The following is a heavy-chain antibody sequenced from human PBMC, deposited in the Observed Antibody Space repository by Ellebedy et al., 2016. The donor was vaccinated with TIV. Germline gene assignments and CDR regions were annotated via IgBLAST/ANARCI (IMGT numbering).Heavy chain of an antibody. CDR1: GYTFRNYG. J-gene: IGHJ4*02. CDR2: ISPYSGNT. Sequence: ASVKVSCKTSGYTFRNYGINWVRQVPGQGLEWMGWISPYSGNTNYAPSLQGRVTMTTDTSTSTAYMELTSLSSDDTALYYCARDEGRWLIFVDYWGQGTLVSVSS. CDR3: ARDEGRWLIFVDY. D-gene: IGHD3/OR15-3a*01. V-gene: IGHV1-18*01.